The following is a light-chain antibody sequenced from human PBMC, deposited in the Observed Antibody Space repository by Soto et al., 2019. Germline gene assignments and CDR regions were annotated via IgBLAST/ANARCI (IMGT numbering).Light chain of an antibody. Sequence: EIVLTQSPGTLSLSPGERATLSCRASQSVTSSYLAWYQQKPGQTPRLLIYGASFRATGIPDRFSGSGSGKDFTLTISRLEPEDFAVYYCQQYGSSPRTFGQGTKVEVK. CDR2: GAS. V-gene: IGKV3-20*01. CDR1: QSVTSSY. J-gene: IGKJ1*01. CDR3: QQYGSSPRT.